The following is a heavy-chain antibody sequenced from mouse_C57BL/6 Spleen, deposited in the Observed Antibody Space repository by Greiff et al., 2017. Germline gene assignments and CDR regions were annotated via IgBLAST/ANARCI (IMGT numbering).Heavy chain of an antibody. D-gene: IGHD2-3*01. Sequence: QVQLKQSGPGLVQPSQSLSITCTVSGFSLTSYGVHWVRQSPGKGLEWLGVIWSGGSTDYNAAFISRLSISKDNSKSQVFFKMNSLQADDTAIYYCARPSYDGHWYFDVWGTGTTVTVSS. CDR3: ARPSYDGHWYFDV. CDR1: GFSLTSYG. CDR2: IWSGGST. V-gene: IGHV2-2*01. J-gene: IGHJ1*03.